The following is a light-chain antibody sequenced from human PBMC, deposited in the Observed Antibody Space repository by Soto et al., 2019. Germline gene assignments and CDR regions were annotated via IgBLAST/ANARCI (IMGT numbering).Light chain of an antibody. J-gene: IGKJ5*01. Sequence: EIVWTQSPGTLSLSPGEGASLSCGASQAISGNYLAWYQHKPGQAPRLLMYGASSRATGIPDRFSGSGSGTDFTLTISRLEPEDFAVYYGQQYGSSPTITFGQGTRLEIK. V-gene: IGKV3-20*01. CDR1: QAISGNY. CDR3: QQYGSSPTIT. CDR2: GAS.